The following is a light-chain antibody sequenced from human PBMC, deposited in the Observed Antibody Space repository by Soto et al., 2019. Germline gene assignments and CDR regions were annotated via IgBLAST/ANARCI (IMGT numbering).Light chain of an antibody. Sequence: DIQIPTSPSTMSASVGDRATITCRASTSIYIWLAWYQHKPGRDPKILIHRASTLESGVPSRFSGSCSGTEFPLNISSLQPDDFATYSSQQYNVYWTFAKGT. J-gene: IGKJ1*01. CDR2: RAS. CDR3: QQYNVYWT. CDR1: TSIYIW. V-gene: IGKV1-5*03.